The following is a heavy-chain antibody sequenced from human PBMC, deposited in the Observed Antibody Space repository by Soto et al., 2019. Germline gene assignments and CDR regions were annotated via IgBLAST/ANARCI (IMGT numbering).Heavy chain of an antibody. Sequence: QVQLVESGGGVVQPGRSLRLSCAASGFTFSSYGMHWVRQAPGKGLEWVAVISYDGSNKYYADSVKGRFTISRDNSKNTLYLQMNRLRAEDTAVYYCQWIAVARGELVFDYWGQGTLVTVSS. CDR3: QWIAVARGELVFDY. D-gene: IGHD6-19*01. CDR2: ISYDGSNK. V-gene: IGHV3-30*03. J-gene: IGHJ4*02. CDR1: GFTFSSYG.